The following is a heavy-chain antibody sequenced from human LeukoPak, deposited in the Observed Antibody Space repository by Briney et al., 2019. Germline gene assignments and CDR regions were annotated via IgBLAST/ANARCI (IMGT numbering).Heavy chain of an antibody. D-gene: IGHD4-17*01. CDR3: ARVGGYMTTVTNDAFDI. Sequence: GGSLRLSCAASGFTFSSYEMNWVRQAPGKGLEWVSYIRSSGSTIYYADSVKGRFTISRDNAKNSLYLQMNSLRAEDTAVYYCARVGGYMTTVTNDAFDIWGQGTMVTVSS. J-gene: IGHJ3*02. V-gene: IGHV3-48*03. CDR2: IRSSGSTI. CDR1: GFTFSSYE.